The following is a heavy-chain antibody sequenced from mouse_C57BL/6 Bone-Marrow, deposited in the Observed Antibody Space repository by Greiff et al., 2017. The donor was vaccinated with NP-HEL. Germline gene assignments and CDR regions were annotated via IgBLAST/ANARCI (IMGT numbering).Heavy chain of an antibody. CDR3: SRGGVGGYDVGAMDY. J-gene: IGHJ4*01. D-gene: IGHD2-2*01. CDR2: ILPGSGST. CDR1: GYTFTGYW. Sequence: VQLQQSGAELMKPGASVKLSCKATGYTFTGYWIEWVQQRPGHGLEWIGEILPGSGSTNYNEKFKGKATFTADTSSNTAYMQLSSLTTEDSAIYDCSRGGVGGYDVGAMDYWGQGTSVTVSS. V-gene: IGHV1-9*01.